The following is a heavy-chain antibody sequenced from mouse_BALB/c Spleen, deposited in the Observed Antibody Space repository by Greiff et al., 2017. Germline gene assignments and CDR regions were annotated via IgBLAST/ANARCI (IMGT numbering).Heavy chain of an antibody. CDR3: ARERNSYFDY. J-gene: IGHJ2*01. D-gene: IGHD2-1*01. V-gene: IGHV1S135*01. CDR2: IDPYNGGT. Sequence: EVQLQESGPELGKPGASVKISCKASGYSFTGYNMYWVKQSHRKSLEWIGYIDPYNGGTSYNQKSKGKATLTVDKSSSTAYMHLNSLTSEDSAIYYCARERNSYFDYWGQGTTLTVSS. CDR1: GYSFTGYN.